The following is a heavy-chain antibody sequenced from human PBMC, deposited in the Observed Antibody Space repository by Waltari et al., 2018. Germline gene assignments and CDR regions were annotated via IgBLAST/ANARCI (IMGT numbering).Heavy chain of an antibody. CDR1: GYTFTGYY. V-gene: IGHV1-2*06. CDR2: INPNTGDT. D-gene: IGHD3-22*01. Sequence: QGQLVQSGAEVKKPGASVKVSCKASGYTFTGYYMPWVRQAPGQGLEWMGRINPNTGDTNYAQKFQGRVTMTRDMSISTAYMELRRLRSDDTAIYYCATYYYDLGYWGQGTLVTVSS. CDR3: ATYYYDLGY. J-gene: IGHJ4*02.